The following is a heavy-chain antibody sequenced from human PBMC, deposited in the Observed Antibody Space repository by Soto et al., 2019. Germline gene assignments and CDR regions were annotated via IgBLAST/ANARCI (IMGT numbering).Heavy chain of an antibody. V-gene: IGHV1-69*13. Sequence: ASVKVSCKASGGTFSSSAISWVRQAPGQGLEWMGGIIPIFGTANYAQKFQGRVTITADESTSTAYMELSSLRSEDTAVYYCAGQVVVAATLGKIDYWGQGTLVTAPQ. J-gene: IGHJ4*02. CDR2: IIPIFGTA. CDR1: GGTFSSSA. D-gene: IGHD2-15*01. CDR3: AGQVVVAATLGKIDY.